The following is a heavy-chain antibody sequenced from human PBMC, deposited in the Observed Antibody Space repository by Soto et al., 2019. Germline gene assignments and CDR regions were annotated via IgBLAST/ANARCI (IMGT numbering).Heavy chain of an antibody. J-gene: IGHJ5*02. V-gene: IGHV1-69*06. CDR3: ARDLKWGSSSGFGFDP. D-gene: IGHD6-6*01. CDR1: GGHFSRYA. Sequence: QVQLVPSGAEVKKPGSSVKVSCKASGGHFSRYAISWVRQAPGQGLEWMGGIIPIFGTANYAQKFQGRVTITADKTTSTAYMELSSLRSEDTAVYYCARDLKWGSSSGFGFDPWGQGTLVTVSS. CDR2: IIPIFGTA.